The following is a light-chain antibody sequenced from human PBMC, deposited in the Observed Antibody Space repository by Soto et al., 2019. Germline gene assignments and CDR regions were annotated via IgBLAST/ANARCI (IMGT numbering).Light chain of an antibody. V-gene: IGLV1-47*02. Sequence: SELTQPPSASGTPGQRVTISCSGSSSNIGSNYVYWYEQLPGTDPKLLIYSNNQRPSGVPDRFSGSTSGTSASLAISGLRSEDEADYYCAAWDDSLSGYVFGTGTTVTV. CDR2: SNN. CDR3: AAWDDSLSGYV. CDR1: SSNIGSNY. J-gene: IGLJ1*01.